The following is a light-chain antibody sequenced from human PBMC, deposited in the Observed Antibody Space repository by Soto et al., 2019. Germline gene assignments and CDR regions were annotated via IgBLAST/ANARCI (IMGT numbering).Light chain of an antibody. CDR2: DVS. Sequence: QSALTQPRSVSGSPGQSVTISCTGTSSDVGGYNYVSWYQQHPGKAPKLMIYDVSQRPSGVPDRFSGSQSGNTASLTISGLQAEDVADYCCCSYAGSYTLYVFGNATKLSVL. V-gene: IGLV2-11*01. CDR1: SSDVGGYNY. CDR3: CSYAGSYTLYV. J-gene: IGLJ1*01.